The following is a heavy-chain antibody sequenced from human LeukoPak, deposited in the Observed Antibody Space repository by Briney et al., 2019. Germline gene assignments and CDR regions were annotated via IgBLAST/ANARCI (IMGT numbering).Heavy chain of an antibody. V-gene: IGHV1-18*01. CDR1: GYTFTSYG. Sequence: ASVKVSCKASGYTFTSYGISWARQAPGQGLEWMGWISAYNGNTNYAQKLQGRVTMTTDTSTSTAYMELRSLRSDDTAVYYCARADVLLWFGEFPNWFDPWGQGTPVTVSS. J-gene: IGHJ5*02. CDR2: ISAYNGNT. D-gene: IGHD3-10*01. CDR3: ARADVLLWFGEFPNWFDP.